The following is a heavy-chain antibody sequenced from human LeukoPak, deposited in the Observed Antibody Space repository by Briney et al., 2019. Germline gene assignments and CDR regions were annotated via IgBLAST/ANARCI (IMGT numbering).Heavy chain of an antibody. CDR3: ARLYCSGGSCYFGLDY. J-gene: IGHJ4*02. Sequence: ASVKVSCKASGGTFISYAISWVRQAPGQGLEWMGWMNPNSGNTGYAQKFQGRVTMTRNTSIGTAYMELSSLRSEDTAVYYCARLYCSGGSCYFGLDYWGQGTLVTVSS. CDR1: GGTFISYA. V-gene: IGHV1-8*02. D-gene: IGHD2-15*01. CDR2: MNPNSGNT.